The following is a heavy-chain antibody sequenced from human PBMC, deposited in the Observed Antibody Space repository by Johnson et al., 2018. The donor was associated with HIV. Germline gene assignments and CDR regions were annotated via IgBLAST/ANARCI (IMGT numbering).Heavy chain of an antibody. CDR3: ARDQEWGEGHDAFDI. J-gene: IGHJ3*02. CDR1: GFTVSSNY. D-gene: IGHD3-16*01. Sequence: EQLVESGGGLIQPGGSLRLSCAASGFTVSSNYMSWVRQAPGKGLEWVSVIYSGGSTYYADSVKGRFTISRDNAKNSLYLQMNSLRAEDTAVYYCARDQEWGEGHDAFDIWGQGTMVTVSS. V-gene: IGHV3-53*01. CDR2: IYSGGST.